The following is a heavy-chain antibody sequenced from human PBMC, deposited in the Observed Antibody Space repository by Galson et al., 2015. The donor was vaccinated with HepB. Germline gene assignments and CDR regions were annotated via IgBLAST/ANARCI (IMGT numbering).Heavy chain of an antibody. CDR1: GFTFRIHG. CDR3: AREGGPYNYWSALDF. D-gene: IGHD3-3*01. J-gene: IGHJ4*02. CDR2: IWSDGTNK. Sequence: SLRLSCAASGFTFRIHGMNWVRQAPGKGPEWVASIWSDGTNKYYADSVKGRFTISRDNSKNALYLQMNSLGAEDTAVYHCAREGGPYNYWSALDFWGQGTLVTVSS. V-gene: IGHV3-33*01.